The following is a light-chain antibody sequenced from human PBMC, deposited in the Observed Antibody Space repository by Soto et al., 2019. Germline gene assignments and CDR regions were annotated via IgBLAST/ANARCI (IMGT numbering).Light chain of an antibody. CDR2: DAS. J-gene: IGKJ2*01. CDR3: QFYSSYSST. V-gene: IGKV1-5*01. CDR1: QTVSSW. Sequence: DIQMTQSPSTLSASVGDRVIVTCRASQTVSSWLAWYQQKPGKAPKLLIYDASTLASGVPSRFSGSGSGTEFTLTISSLQPDDFATYYCQFYSSYSSTFGQGTRVEIK.